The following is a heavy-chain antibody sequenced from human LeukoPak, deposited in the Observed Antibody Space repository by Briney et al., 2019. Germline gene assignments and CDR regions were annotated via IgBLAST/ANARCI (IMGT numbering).Heavy chain of an antibody. CDR2: IYFSGST. J-gene: IGHJ4*02. D-gene: IGHD3-22*01. CDR3: ARGLDYYDSSGYSLGY. V-gene: IGHV4-59*01. CDR1: GGSISSYY. Sequence: SETLSLTCTVSGGSISSYYWSWIRQPPGKRLEWIGYIYFSGSTNYNPSLESRVTMSVDTSKNQFSLKLSSVTAADTAVYYCARGLDYYDSSGYSLGYWGQGTLVTVSS.